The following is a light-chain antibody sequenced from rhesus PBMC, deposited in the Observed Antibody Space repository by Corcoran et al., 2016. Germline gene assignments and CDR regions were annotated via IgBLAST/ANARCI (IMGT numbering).Light chain of an antibody. J-gene: IGKJ1*01. Sequence: EIVMTQSPATLSLSPGETATLSCRASESVGSYLAWYQQKPGQAPKLLVHSAYFRATGIPDRFSGSGSRTALTLTISSLEPEDVGVYHCQQYNDLLWTFGQGTKVEIK. CDR2: SAY. V-gene: IGKV3-40*03. CDR3: QQYNDLLWT. CDR1: ESVGSY.